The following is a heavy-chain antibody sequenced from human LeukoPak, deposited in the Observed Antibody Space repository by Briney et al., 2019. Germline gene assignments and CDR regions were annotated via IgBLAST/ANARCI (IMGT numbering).Heavy chain of an antibody. Sequence: GGSLRLSCAASGFTFSSYSMNWVRQAPGKGLEWVSSISSSSSYIYYADSVKGRFTISRDNSKNTLYLQMNSLRAEDTAVYYCARDMEYYDSSASFDYWGQRTLVTVSS. J-gene: IGHJ4*02. V-gene: IGHV3-21*01. CDR1: GFTFSSYS. D-gene: IGHD3-22*01. CDR2: ISSSSSYI. CDR3: ARDMEYYDSSASFDY.